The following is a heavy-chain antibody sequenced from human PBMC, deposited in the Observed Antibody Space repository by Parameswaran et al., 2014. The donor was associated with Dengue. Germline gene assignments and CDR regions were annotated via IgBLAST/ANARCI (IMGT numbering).Heavy chain of an antibody. D-gene: IGHD1-26*01. CDR3: ARHRGVGAAPFDY. V-gene: IGHV4-39*01. CDR2: IYYSGST. J-gene: IGHJ4*02. Sequence: PGKGLEWIGSIYYSGSTYYNPSLKSRVTISVDTSKNQFSLKLSSVTAADTAVYYCARHRGVGAAPFDYWGQGTLVTVSS.